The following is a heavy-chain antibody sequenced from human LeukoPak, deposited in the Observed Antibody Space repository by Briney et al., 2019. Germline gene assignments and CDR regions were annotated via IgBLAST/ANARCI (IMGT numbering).Heavy chain of an antibody. V-gene: IGHV1-18*01. Sequence: ASVTVSCKASGYTFSRFGISWLRQAPGRGLEWMGWISAYTGATNYAQKFQGRVTMTRNTSISTAYMELSSLRSEDTAVYYCARDLSKRQLVRFRPSGEFDPWGQGTLVTVSS. CDR1: GYTFSRFG. CDR2: ISAYTGAT. D-gene: IGHD6-6*01. CDR3: ARDLSKRQLVRFRPSGEFDP. J-gene: IGHJ5*02.